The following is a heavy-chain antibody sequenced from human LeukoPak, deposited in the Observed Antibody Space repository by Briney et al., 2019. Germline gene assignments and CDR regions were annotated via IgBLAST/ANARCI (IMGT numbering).Heavy chain of an antibody. Sequence: PSETLSLTCTVSGGSISSGDSYWSWIRQPPGKGLEWIGYIYFSGSTFYIPSLKIRVRMSVDTSKNQFSLRLSSVTAADTAVYYCARVWRSFAAAPGTLFWFDPWGQGTPVTVSS. CDR3: ARVWRSFAAAPGTLFWFDP. D-gene: IGHD6-13*01. CDR2: IYFSGST. V-gene: IGHV4-30-4*01. J-gene: IGHJ5*02. CDR1: GGSISSGDSY.